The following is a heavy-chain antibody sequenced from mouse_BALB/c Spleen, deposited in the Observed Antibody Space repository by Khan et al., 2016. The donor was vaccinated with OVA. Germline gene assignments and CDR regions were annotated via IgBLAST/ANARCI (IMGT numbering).Heavy chain of an antibody. Sequence: EVELVESGGGLVKPGGSMKLFCSASGFIFSSYAMSWVRQIPEKRLEWVATISTGGNYTFSPDSVKGRFTISRDNAKNTVYLQMSSLRSEDTPIYYWARSLFYYHAMDYWGQGTSVTVSS. CDR2: ISTGGNYT. J-gene: IGHJ4*01. CDR1: GFIFSSYA. CDR3: ARSLFYYHAMDY. V-gene: IGHV5-9-3*01.